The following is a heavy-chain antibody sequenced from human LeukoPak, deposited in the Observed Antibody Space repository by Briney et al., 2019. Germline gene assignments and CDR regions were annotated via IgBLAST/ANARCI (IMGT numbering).Heavy chain of an antibody. CDR2: ISYDGSNK. CDR3: AKGRYYITGASGY. Sequence: GRSLRLSCAASGFTFSSYGMHWVRQAPGKGLEWVAVISYDGSNKYYADSVKGRFTISRDNSKNTLYLQMNSLRAEDTALYYCAKGRYYITGASGYWGQGTLVTVSS. V-gene: IGHV3-30*18. J-gene: IGHJ4*02. D-gene: IGHD1-20*01. CDR1: GFTFSSYG.